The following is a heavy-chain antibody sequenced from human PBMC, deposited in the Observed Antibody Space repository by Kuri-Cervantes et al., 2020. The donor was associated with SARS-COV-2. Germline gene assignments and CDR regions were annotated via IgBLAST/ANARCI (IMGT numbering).Heavy chain of an antibody. D-gene: IGHD4-11*01. Sequence: ASVKVSCKASGYTFTGYYMHWVRQAPGQGLEWMGWINPNSGGTNYAQKFQGRVTMTRDTSISTAYMELRSLRSDDTAVYYCARDHPMPPLDYRFFDYWGQGTLVTSPQ. J-gene: IGHJ4*02. CDR1: GYTFTGYY. CDR2: INPNSGGT. CDR3: ARDHPMPPLDYRFFDY. V-gene: IGHV1-2*02.